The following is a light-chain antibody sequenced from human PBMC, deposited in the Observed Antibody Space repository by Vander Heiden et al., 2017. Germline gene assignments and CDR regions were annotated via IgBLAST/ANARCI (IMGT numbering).Light chain of an antibody. V-gene: IGKV3-20*01. Sequence: EIVLTHPPGTLSLSPGERATLSCRASQSVRSSYLAWYQQKPGQAPRLLIYGASSRATGSPDRFSGSGSGTDFTLTISRLDSEDFAVYYCQQYDSSPVFTFGPGTKVNIK. CDR2: GAS. CDR3: QQYDSSPVFT. CDR1: QSVRSSY. J-gene: IGKJ3*01.